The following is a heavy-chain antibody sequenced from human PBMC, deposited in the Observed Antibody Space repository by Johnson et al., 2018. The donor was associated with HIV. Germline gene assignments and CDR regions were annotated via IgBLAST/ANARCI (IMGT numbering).Heavy chain of an antibody. Sequence: MQLVESGGGVVQPGRSLRLSCAASGFTFSSYAMHWVRQAPGTGLEWVAVISYDGSNKYYADSVKGRFTISRDNSKNTLYLQMNSLRAEDTAVYYCVRGGQWGPTDGFDVWGQGTMVTVSS. CDR2: ISYDGSNK. D-gene: IGHD6-19*01. CDR1: GFTFSSYA. J-gene: IGHJ3*01. V-gene: IGHV3-30*04. CDR3: VRGGQWGPTDGFDV.